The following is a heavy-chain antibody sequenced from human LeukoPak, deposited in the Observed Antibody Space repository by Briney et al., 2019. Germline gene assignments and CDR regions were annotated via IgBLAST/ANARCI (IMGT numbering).Heavy chain of an antibody. V-gene: IGHV4-39*06. CDR2: IYYSGST. Sequence: SETLSLTCTVSGGSISSSSYYWGWIRQPPGKGLEWIGSIYYSGSTYYNPSLKSRVTISVDTSKNQFPLRLSSVTAADTARYYCARDGPYDSGAFEIWGQGTMVAVSS. CDR3: ARDGPYDSGAFEI. D-gene: IGHD3-22*01. J-gene: IGHJ3*02. CDR1: GGSISSSSYY.